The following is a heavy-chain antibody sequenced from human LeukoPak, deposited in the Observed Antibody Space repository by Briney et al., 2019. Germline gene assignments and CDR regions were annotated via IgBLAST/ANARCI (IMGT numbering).Heavy chain of an antibody. J-gene: IGHJ4*02. V-gene: IGHV2-5*02. CDR2: IYWDDDK. D-gene: IGHD6-13*01. CDR3: AHRRGNSWDFDY. CDR1: GFSLSTSGVG. Sequence: SGPTLVHPTQTLTLTCTFSGFSLSTSGVGVGWIRQPPGKALEWLALIYWDDDKRYSPSLKSRLTVTKDTSKNQVVLTMTNMDPMDTATYYCAHRRGNSWDFDYWGQGTLVTVSS.